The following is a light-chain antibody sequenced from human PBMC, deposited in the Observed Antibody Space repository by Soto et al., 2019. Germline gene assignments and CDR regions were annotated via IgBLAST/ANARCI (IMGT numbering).Light chain of an antibody. CDR3: CSFAGIITLI. J-gene: IGLJ2*01. CDR1: SSDVGSYNL. V-gene: IGLV2-23*01. CDR2: EGS. Sequence: QSALTQPASVSGSPGQSITISCTGTSSDVGSYNLVSWYQQHPGQAPKLLIYEGSQRPSGVSNRFSGSKSGNTASLTISGLQAEDEADYYCCSFAGIITLIFGGGTK.